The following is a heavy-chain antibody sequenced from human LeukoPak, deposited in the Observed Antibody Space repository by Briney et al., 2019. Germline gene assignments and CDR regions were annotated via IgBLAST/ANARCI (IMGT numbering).Heavy chain of an antibody. J-gene: IGHJ2*01. D-gene: IGHD3-22*01. V-gene: IGHV3-7*01. CDR1: GFTFSSYW. CDR3: WTSGSYFDL. CDR2: IRQDGTVL. Sequence: GGSLRISCAASGFTFSSYWMTWVRQAPGKGLEWVANIRQDGTVLHYADSVKGRFTISRDNSKNTIFLQMNSLRAEDTAVYYCWTSGSYFDLWGRGTLVTVSS.